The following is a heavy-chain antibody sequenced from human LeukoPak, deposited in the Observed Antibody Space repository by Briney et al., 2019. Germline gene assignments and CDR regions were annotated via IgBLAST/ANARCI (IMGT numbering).Heavy chain of an antibody. V-gene: IGHV4-34*01. CDR2: INHSGST. J-gene: IGHJ6*04. CDR1: GGSFSGYY. D-gene: IGHD2-2*01. Sequence: SETLSLTCAVYGGSFSGYYWSWIRQPPGKGLEWIGEINHSGSTNYNPSLKSRVTISVATSKNQFSLKLSSVTAADTAVYYCARVPIVVVPAAMYVYGMDVWGKGTTVTVSS. CDR3: ARVPIVVVPAAMYVYGMDV.